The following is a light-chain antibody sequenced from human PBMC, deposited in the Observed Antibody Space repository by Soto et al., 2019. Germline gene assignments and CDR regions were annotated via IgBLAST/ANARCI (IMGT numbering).Light chain of an antibody. V-gene: IGKV3-15*01. CDR2: GAS. J-gene: IGKJ3*01. CDR3: QQYDSWPPLFT. Sequence: EIVTTQSPATLSVSPGERATLSCRASQSISSNLAWYQQRPGQAPRLLVYGASTRATGVPARFSGSGSGTEFTLTISSLQSEDFALYYCQQYDSWPPLFTFGPGTKVDLK. CDR1: QSISSN.